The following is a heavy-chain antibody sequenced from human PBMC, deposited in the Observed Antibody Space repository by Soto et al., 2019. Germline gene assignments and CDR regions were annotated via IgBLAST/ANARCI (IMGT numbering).Heavy chain of an antibody. Sequence: QLQLQESGPGLVKPSETLSLTCTVSGGSISSSSYYWGWIRQPPGKGLEWIGSIYYSGSTYYNPSLKSRVTISADTSKNQFSLKLSSVTAADTAVYFCANERGGEYFQHWGQGTLVTVSS. V-gene: IGHV4-39*01. CDR1: GGSISSSSYY. J-gene: IGHJ1*01. D-gene: IGHD1-1*01. CDR2: IYYSGST. CDR3: ANERGGEYFQH.